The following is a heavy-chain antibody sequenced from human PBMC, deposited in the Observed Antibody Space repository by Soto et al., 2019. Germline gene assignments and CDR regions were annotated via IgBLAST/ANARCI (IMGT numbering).Heavy chain of an antibody. V-gene: IGHV3-23*01. CDR2: ISGSGGSGRG. Sequence: EVQLLEAGGGLVQPGGSLRLSCVVSGFSFRKYAMNWVRQAPGKGLEWVAGISGSGGSGRGFYADPVKGRFTISRDNSKNTLYLEINSLRAEDTAVYYCAKDLDDYSSAIDFWAQGTLVTVSS. CDR1: GFSFRKYA. CDR3: AKDLDDYSSAIDF. J-gene: IGHJ4*02. D-gene: IGHD4-4*01.